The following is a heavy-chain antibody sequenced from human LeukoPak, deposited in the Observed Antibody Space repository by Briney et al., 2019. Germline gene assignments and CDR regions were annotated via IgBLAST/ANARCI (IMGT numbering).Heavy chain of an antibody. V-gene: IGHV4-34*01. Sequence: PSETLSLTCAVYGVSFSGYHWNWIRQSPEKGLEWIGEINDRGYTNYNPSLKSRVTISVDTSKKQFSLELSSVTAADTAVYYCARDPTTEVDVPYYFDFWGQGTLVAVSS. CDR2: INDRGYT. D-gene: IGHD1-14*01. CDR3: ARDPTTEVDVPYYFDF. CDR1: GVSFSGYH. J-gene: IGHJ4*02.